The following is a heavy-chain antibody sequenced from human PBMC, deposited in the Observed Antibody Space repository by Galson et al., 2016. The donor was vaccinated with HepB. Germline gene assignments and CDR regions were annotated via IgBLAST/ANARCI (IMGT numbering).Heavy chain of an antibody. Sequence: SVKVSCKASGGSFSSHGISWLRQAPGQGPEWMGGIIPFAGAANAAQKFQGRVTITADESTSTVFLQLSSLRSEDSAVYYCARDVTDMVRGIIITLTDVWGQGTTVTVSS. D-gene: IGHD3-10*01. CDR2: IIPFAGAA. V-gene: IGHV1-69*13. CDR1: GGSFSSHG. J-gene: IGHJ6*02. CDR3: ARDVTDMVRGIIITLTDV.